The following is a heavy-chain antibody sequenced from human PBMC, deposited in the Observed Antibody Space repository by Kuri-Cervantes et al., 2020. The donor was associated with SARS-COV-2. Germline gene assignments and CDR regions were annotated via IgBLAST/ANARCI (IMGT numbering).Heavy chain of an antibody. J-gene: IGHJ4*02. CDR2: IYSGGST. D-gene: IGHD6-19*01. V-gene: IGHV3-53*05. CDR3: AREASSGWYGLSQYYFDY. Sequence: GGSLRLSCAASGFTVSSNYMSWVRQAPGKGLEWVSVIYSGGSTYYADSVKGRFTISRDNSKNTLYLQMNSLRAEDTAVYYCAREASSGWYGLSQYYFDYWGQGTLVTVSS. CDR1: GFTVSSNY.